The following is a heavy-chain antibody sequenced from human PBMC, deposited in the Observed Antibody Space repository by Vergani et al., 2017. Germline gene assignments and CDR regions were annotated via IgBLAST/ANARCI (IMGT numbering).Heavy chain of an antibody. V-gene: IGHV4-59*11. D-gene: IGHD6-13*01. CDR3: ARGGRQQLVQTYFDD. Sequence: QVQLQESGPGLVKPSETLSLTCTVSGGSISSHYWSWIRQPPGKGLEWIGYIYYSGSTNYNPSLKSRVTISVDTSKNQFSLKLSAVTAADTAVYYCARGGRQQLVQTYFDDWGQGTLVTVSS. CDR2: IYYSGST. J-gene: IGHJ4*02. CDR1: GGSISSHY.